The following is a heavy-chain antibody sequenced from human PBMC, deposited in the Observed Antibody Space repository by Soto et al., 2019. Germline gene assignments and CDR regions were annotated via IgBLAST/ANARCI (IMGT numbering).Heavy chain of an antibody. Sequence: EASVKVSCKASGGTFSSYAISWVRQAPGQGLEWMGGIISIFGTANYAQKFQGRVTITADKSTSTAYMELSSLRSEDTAVYYCARDPRPRYSSSWSIRNWFDPWGQGTLVTVSS. CDR3: ARDPRPRYSSSWSIRNWFDP. CDR2: IISIFGTA. D-gene: IGHD6-13*01. CDR1: GGTFSSYA. J-gene: IGHJ5*02. V-gene: IGHV1-69*06.